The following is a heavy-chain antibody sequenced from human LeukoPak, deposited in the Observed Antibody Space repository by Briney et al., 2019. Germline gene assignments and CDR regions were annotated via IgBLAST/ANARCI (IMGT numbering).Heavy chain of an antibody. Sequence: PGGSLRLSCAASGFTFSSYAMHWVRQAPGKGLEWVAVISYDGSNKYYADSVKGRFTISRDNSKNTLYLQMNSLRAEDTAVYYCARVGIAAAGTLGGFDYWGQGTLVTVSS. CDR1: GFTFSSYA. CDR3: ARVGIAAAGTLGGFDY. CDR2: ISYDGSNK. D-gene: IGHD6-13*01. V-gene: IGHV3-30*01. J-gene: IGHJ4*02.